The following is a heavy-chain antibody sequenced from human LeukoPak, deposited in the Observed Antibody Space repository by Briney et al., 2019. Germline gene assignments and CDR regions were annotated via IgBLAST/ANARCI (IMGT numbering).Heavy chain of an antibody. CDR2: INHSGST. CDR1: GGSISSSSYY. J-gene: IGHJ4*02. V-gene: IGHV4-39*07. Sequence: SETLSLTCTVSGGSISSSSYYWSWIRQPPGKGLEWIGEINHSGSTNYNPSLKSRVTISVDTSKNQFSLKLSSVTAADTAVYYCARGGGSSSSDYWGQGTLVTVSS. D-gene: IGHD6-6*01. CDR3: ARGGGSSSSDY.